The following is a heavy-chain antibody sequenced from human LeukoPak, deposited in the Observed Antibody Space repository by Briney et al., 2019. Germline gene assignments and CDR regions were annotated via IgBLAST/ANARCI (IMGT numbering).Heavy chain of an antibody. D-gene: IGHD4-17*01. CDR2: IYRSGST. CDR3: ARGTYGYYMDV. V-gene: IGHV4-38-2*02. Sequence: SETLSLTCSGSNYSISNSLYWGWLRQPPGKGLEWIGSIYRSGSTFYNPSLKSRVTISLDTSKNQFSLKLSSVTAADTAAYFCARGTYGYYMDVWGKGTTVTVSS. J-gene: IGHJ6*03. CDR1: NYSISNSLY.